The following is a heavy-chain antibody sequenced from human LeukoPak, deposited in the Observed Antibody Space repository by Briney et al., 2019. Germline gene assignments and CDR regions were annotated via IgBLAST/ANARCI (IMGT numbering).Heavy chain of an antibody. CDR3: ARDQGRSGWYLDYYYGMDV. J-gene: IGHJ6*04. CDR1: GFTVSSNY. Sequence: GGSLRLSCAASGFTVSSNYVSWVRQAPGKGLEWVSVIYSGGSTYYADSVKGRFTIPRDNSKNTLYLQMNSLRAEDTAVYYCARDQGRSGWYLDYYYGMDVWGKGTTVTVSS. D-gene: IGHD6-19*01. V-gene: IGHV3-53*01. CDR2: IYSGGST.